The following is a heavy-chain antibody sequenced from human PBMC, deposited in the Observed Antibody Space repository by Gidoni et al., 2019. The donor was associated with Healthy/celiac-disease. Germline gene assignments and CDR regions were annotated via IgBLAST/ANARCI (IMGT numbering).Heavy chain of an antibody. CDR2: SNSDGSNT. V-gene: IGHV3-74*01. J-gene: IGHJ5*02. CDR1: GFSFTSYW. Sequence: EVQLVVSGGGLVQPGGSLRLSCAASGFSFTSYWMHWGRPSHGKGLVWVSRSNSDGSNTSYGDAVKSRFTITSDNAKNTLYLQMNSMRAEDTAVYYCVRRNWFDPWGQGTLVTVSS. CDR3: VRRNWFDP.